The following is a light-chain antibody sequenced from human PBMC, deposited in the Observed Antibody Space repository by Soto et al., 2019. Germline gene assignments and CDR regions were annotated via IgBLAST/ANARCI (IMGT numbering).Light chain of an antibody. CDR3: QQYNNRPPWT. J-gene: IGKJ1*01. CDR1: HTIDTN. Sequence: EVVMTQSPGTLSVSPGERSTLSCSAIHTIDTNLAWYQQKPGQAPRLLIFGASTRATGIPARFSGSGSGTEFSLTITSLQSEDFALYYCQQYNNRPPWTFGQGTKVDIK. CDR2: GAS. V-gene: IGKV3-15*01.